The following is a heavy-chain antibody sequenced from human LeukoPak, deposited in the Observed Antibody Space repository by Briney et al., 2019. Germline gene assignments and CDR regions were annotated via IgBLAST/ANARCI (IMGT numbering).Heavy chain of an antibody. V-gene: IGHV3-23*01. J-gene: IGHJ4*02. CDR2: ITGRGDAT. Sequence: PGGSLTLSCAASGFTFSNYAMRWVRQLPGKGLEWVSSITGRGDATYYADSVQGRFTISRDNSKNTLYLQMNSPRADDTGIYYCADSNYWYPVDYWGRGTLVTVSS. CDR3: ADSNYWYPVDY. D-gene: IGHD4-11*01. CDR1: GFTFSNYA.